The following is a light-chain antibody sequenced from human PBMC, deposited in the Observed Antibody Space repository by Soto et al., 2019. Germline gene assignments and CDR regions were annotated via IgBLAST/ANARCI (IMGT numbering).Light chain of an antibody. CDR2: DAS. CDR3: QQRTNWPQLT. Sequence: EIVLTQSPATLSLSPGERATLSCRASQSVSRYLACYQQKPGQAPRLLIHDASSRATGIPARFSGSGSGTDFTLTISSLEPEDFAVYYCQQRTNWPQLTFGGGTKVEIK. V-gene: IGKV3-11*01. J-gene: IGKJ4*01. CDR1: QSVSRY.